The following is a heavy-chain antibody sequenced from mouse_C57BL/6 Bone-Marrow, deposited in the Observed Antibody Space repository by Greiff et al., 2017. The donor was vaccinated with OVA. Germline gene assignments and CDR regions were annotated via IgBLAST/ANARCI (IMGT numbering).Heavy chain of an antibody. Sequence: VQLQQSGPELVKPGASVKISCKASGYSFTGYYMNWVKQSPEKSLEWIGEINPSTGGTTYNQKFKAKATLTVDKSSSTAYMQLKSLTSEDSAVYYCARYSSGYNYFDYWGQGTTLTVSS. V-gene: IGHV1-42*01. J-gene: IGHJ2*01. CDR3: ARYSSGYNYFDY. D-gene: IGHD3-2*02. CDR2: INPSTGGT. CDR1: GYSFTGYY.